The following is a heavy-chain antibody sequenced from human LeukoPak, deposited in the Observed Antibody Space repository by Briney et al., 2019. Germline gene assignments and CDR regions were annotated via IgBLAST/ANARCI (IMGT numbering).Heavy chain of an antibody. CDR1: GGSISSYY. V-gene: IGHV4-59*01. CDR2: IYYSGST. J-gene: IGHJ4*02. D-gene: IGHD4-17*01. CDR3: ARGRSRAVTDYFDY. Sequence: SETLSLTCTVSGGSISSYYWSWIRQPPGKGLEWIGYIYYSGSTNYNPSLKSRVTISVDTSKSQFSLKLSSVTAADTAVYYCARGRSRAVTDYFDYWGQGTLVTVSS.